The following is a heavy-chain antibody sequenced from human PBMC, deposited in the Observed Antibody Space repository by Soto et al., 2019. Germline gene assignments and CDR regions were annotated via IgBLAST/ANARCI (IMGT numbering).Heavy chain of an antibody. CDR1: GFTSSSYG. D-gene: IGHD2-2*01. J-gene: IGHJ6*02. CDR3: AKGQHCSSTSCYFYYYGMDV. Sequence: QVQLVESGGGVVQPGRSLRLSCAASGFTSSSYGMHGVRRAPGKGLEWVAVISYEGSNKYYADSVKGRFTISRDNSKNTLYLQMNSLRAEDTAVYYCAKGQHCSSTSCYFYYYGMDVWGQGTTVTVSS. CDR2: ISYEGSNK. V-gene: IGHV3-30*18.